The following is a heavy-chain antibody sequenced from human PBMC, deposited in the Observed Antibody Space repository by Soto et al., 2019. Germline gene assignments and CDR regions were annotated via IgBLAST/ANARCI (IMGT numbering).Heavy chain of an antibody. J-gene: IGHJ4*02. V-gene: IGHV4-34*01. Sequence: QVQLQQWGAGLLKPSETLSLTCAVYGGSFSGYYWSWIRQPPGKGLEWIGEINHSGSTNYNPSLKSRVTISVDTSKNQFSLKLSSVTAADTAVYYCARYCSSLPNIAAAGSFDYWGQGTLVTVSS. D-gene: IGHD6-13*01. CDR3: ARYCSSLPNIAAAGSFDY. CDR1: GGSFSGYY. CDR2: INHSGST.